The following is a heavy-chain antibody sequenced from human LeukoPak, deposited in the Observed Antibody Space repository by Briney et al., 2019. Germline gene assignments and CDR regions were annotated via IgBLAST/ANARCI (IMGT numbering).Heavy chain of an antibody. J-gene: IGHJ6*02. CDR2: IYSGGST. Sequence: GGSLRLSCAASGFTFSSHWMGWVRQAPGKGLEWVSVIYSGGSTYYADSVKGRFTISRDNSKNTLYLQMNSLRAEDTAVYYCARGFGGYYYGMDVWGQGTTVTVSS. CDR1: GFTFSSHW. D-gene: IGHD3-10*01. V-gene: IGHV3-53*01. CDR3: ARGFGGYYYGMDV.